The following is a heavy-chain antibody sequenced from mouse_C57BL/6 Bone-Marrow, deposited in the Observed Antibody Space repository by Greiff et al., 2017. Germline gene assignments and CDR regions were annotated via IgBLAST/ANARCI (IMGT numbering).Heavy chain of an antibody. V-gene: IGHV2-2*01. CDR2: IWSGGST. D-gene: IGHD1-1*01. J-gene: IGHJ1*03. CDR3: ARNGGSSRWYFDV. Sequence: VKLVESGPGLVQPSQSLSITCTVSGFSLTSYGVHWVRQSPGKGLEWLGVIWSGGSTDYNAAFISRLSISKDNSKSQVFFKMNSLQADDTAIYYCARNGGSSRWYFDVWGTGTTVTVSS. CDR1: GFSLTSYG.